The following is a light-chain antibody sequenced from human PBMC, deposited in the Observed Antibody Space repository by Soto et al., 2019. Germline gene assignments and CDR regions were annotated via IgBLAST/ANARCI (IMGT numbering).Light chain of an antibody. CDR3: QQFNTYPRT. J-gene: IGKJ1*01. CDR2: DAS. CDR1: QSLSSY. V-gene: IGKV3-11*01. Sequence: DIVLTQSPAALSLSLGERATISCRASQSLSSYLAWYQQKPGQAPRLLIYDASTRPSGIPARFSGSGSGTDFTLTITSLQPDDFATYSCQQFNTYPRTFGQGTKVDIK.